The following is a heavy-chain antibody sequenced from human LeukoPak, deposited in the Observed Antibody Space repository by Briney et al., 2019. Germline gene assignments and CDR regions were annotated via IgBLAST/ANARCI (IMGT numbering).Heavy chain of an antibody. D-gene: IGHD1-1*01. Sequence: SETLSLTCTVSGGSVSSGSYYWSWIRQPPGKGLQWIGYIYYSGSTNYNPSLKSRVTISVDTSKNQFSLKLSSVTAADTAVYYCARAVGTTEYFDYWGQGTLVTVSS. V-gene: IGHV4-61*01. J-gene: IGHJ4*02. CDR2: IYYSGST. CDR3: ARAVGTTEYFDY. CDR1: GGSVSSGSYY.